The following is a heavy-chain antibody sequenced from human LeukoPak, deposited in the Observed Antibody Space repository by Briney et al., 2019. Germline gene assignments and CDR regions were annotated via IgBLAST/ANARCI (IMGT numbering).Heavy chain of an antibody. CDR2: IYYSGST. CDR1: GGSISSSSYY. J-gene: IGHJ4*02. CDR3: ARDSAQSGSLFDY. D-gene: IGHD1-26*01. Sequence: SETLSLTCTVSGGSISSSSYYWGWIRQPPGKGLEWIGSIYYSGSTYYNPSLKSRVTISVDTSKNQFSLKLSSVTAADTAVYYCARDSAQSGSLFDYWGQGTLVTVSS. V-gene: IGHV4-39*07.